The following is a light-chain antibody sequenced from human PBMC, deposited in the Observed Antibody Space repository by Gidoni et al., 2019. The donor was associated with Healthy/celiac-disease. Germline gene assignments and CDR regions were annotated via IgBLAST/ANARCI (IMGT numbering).Light chain of an antibody. CDR3: QQYGSSPRS. J-gene: IGKJ2*04. CDR1: QSVSSSY. V-gene: IGKV3-20*01. CDR2: GAS. Sequence: EIGWTQSPGTLSLSPGERATLSCRARQSVSSSYLAWYQQKPGQAPGLLLHGASSRATGIPDRFRGSGSGTDFTLTISRLEPEDFAVYYCQQYGSSPRSFXXXTKLEIK.